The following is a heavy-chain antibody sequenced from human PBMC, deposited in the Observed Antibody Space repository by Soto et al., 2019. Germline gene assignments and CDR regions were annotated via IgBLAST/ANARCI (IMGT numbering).Heavy chain of an antibody. CDR3: ARILLYCSGGSCYSNDYYYYMDV. V-gene: IGHV4-59*01. D-gene: IGHD2-15*01. J-gene: IGHJ6*03. Sequence: PSETLSLTCTVSGGSISSYYWSWIRQPPGKGLEWIGYIYYSGSTNYNPSLKSRVTISVDTSKNQFSLKLSSVTAADTAVYYCARILLYCSGGSCYSNDYYYYMDVWGKGTTVTVSS. CDR1: GGSISSYY. CDR2: IYYSGST.